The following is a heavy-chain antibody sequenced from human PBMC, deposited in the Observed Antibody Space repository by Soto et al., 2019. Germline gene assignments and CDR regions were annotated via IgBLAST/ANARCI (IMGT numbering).Heavy chain of an antibody. Sequence: SETLSLTCAVYGGSFSGYYWTWIRQPPGTGLEWIGEINHSGSTNYNPSLKSRVTISVDTSKNQFSLKLTSVTAADTAVYYCAREATIATRLDSWGQGTLVTVSS. CDR2: INHSGST. CDR3: AREATIATRLDS. CDR1: GGSFSGYY. V-gene: IGHV4-34*01. D-gene: IGHD6-6*01. J-gene: IGHJ4*02.